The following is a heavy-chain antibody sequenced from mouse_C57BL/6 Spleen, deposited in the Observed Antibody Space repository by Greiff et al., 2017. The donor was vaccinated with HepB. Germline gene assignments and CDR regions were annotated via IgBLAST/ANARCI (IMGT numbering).Heavy chain of an antibody. D-gene: IGHD2-4*01. J-gene: IGHJ3*01. Sequence: EVKLMESGPGLVKPSQSLSLTCSVTGYSITSGYYWNWIRQFPGNKLEWMGCISYDGSNNYNPYLKNRISITRDPSKNQFFLKLNSVTTEDTATYYCARDGYDYWFAYWGQGTLVTVSA. CDR3: ARDGYDYWFAY. CDR2: ISYDGSN. CDR1: GYSITSGYY. V-gene: IGHV3-6*01.